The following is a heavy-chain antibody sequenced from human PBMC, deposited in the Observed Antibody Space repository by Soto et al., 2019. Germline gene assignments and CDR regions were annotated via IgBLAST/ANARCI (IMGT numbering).Heavy chain of an antibody. Sequence: QEQLVQSGAEVKKPGSSVKISCKASGGSFGNSAINWVRQTPGQGLEWLGGFIPVYRTLNYAQKFQGRVTITADESKGTAYMTLSSLASNDTAVYYCATGVIWIGYFTVDSWGQGTRVTVSS. CDR1: GGSFGNSA. CDR3: ATGVIWIGYFTVDS. V-gene: IGHV1-69*01. CDR2: FIPVYRTL. D-gene: IGHD3-3*01. J-gene: IGHJ4*02.